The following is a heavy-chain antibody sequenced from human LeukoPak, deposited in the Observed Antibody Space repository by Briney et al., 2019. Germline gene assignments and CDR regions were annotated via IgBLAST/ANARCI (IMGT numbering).Heavy chain of an antibody. D-gene: IGHD3-3*01. CDR3: ARDPSYYDFWSGYYGWSDY. Sequence: GSVKVSCKASGYTFTSYYMHWVRQAPGQGLEWMGIITPSGGSTSYAQKFQGRVTMTRDTSTSTVYMELSSLRSEDTAVYYCARDPSYYDFWSGYYGWSDYWGQGTLVTVSS. J-gene: IGHJ4*02. CDR1: GYTFTSYY. V-gene: IGHV1-46*01. CDR2: ITPSGGST.